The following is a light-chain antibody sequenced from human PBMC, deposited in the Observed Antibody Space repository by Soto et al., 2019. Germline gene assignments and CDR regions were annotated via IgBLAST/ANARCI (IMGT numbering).Light chain of an antibody. V-gene: IGKV3-20*01. J-gene: IGKJ1*01. Sequence: EFVLTQSPGTLSLSPGERATLSCRASQSFHSIYWAWYRPNPGQAPRLLIYGGTTRATGIPDRFSGSGPGTDFTLTISRLEHEEFAVYYCHQYDSWTFGQGTKVDI. CDR3: HQYDSWT. CDR2: GGT. CDR1: QSFHSIY.